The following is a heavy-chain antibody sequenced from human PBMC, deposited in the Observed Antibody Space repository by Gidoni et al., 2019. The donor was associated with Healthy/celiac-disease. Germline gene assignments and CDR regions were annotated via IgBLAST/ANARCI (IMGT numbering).Heavy chain of an antibody. CDR2: IYPGDSDT. D-gene: IGHD3-10*01. V-gene: IGHV5-51*01. J-gene: IGHJ3*02. CDR3: ARPGGYYYGSGSYPDDAFDI. CDR1: GHSFTSSW. Sequence: EVHLVQSGAEVKRPGACLTIPVTGSGHSFTSSWIGWVRQMPGKGLEWMGIIYPGDSDTRYSPSFQGQVTISADKSISTADLQWSSLKASDTAMYYCARPGGYYYGSGSYPDDAFDIWGQGTMVTVSS.